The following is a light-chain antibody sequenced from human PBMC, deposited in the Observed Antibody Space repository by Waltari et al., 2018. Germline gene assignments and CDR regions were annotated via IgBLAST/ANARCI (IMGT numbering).Light chain of an antibody. V-gene: IGLV2-14*03. CDR1: SSDVGGYNS. Sequence: QSALTQPASVSGSPGQSITISCTGTSSDVGGYNSVYWYQQHPVKAPKLMIYDVSNRPSGVSNRFFGSKVGNTASLSISGLQAEDEADYYCSSYTSSDTYVFGTGTKVTVL. J-gene: IGLJ1*01. CDR2: DVS. CDR3: SSYTSSDTYV.